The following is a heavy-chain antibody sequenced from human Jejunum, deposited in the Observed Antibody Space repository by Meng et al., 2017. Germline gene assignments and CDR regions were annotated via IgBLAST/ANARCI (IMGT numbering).Heavy chain of an antibody. CDR3: AHSGGWVFDY. CDR1: GFSLSTSGVG. Sequence: QISLNESGPTLVNSTQTLLLTCTLSGFSLSTSGVGLGWFRKPPGKALEWLAFIFGDDDNRYSPSLKSRLTIPKDTSKNQVVLTVTNLDPVDTATYYCAHSGGWVFDYWGQGTLVTVSS. CDR2: IFGDDDN. D-gene: IGHD6-19*01. V-gene: IGHV2-5*02. J-gene: IGHJ4*02.